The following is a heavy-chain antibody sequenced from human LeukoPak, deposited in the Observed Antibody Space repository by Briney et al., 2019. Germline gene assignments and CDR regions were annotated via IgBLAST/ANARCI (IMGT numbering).Heavy chain of an antibody. CDR1: GGSISSSSYY. CDR3: ARLQAAMVTFFAFDI. CDR2: IYYSGST. V-gene: IGHV4-39*01. J-gene: IGHJ3*02. D-gene: IGHD5-18*01. Sequence: SETLSLTCTVYGGSISSSSYYWGWIRQPPGKGLEWIGSIYYSGSTYYNPSLKSRVTISVDTSKNQFSLKLSSVTAADTAVYYCARLQAAMVTFFAFDIWGQGTMVTVSS.